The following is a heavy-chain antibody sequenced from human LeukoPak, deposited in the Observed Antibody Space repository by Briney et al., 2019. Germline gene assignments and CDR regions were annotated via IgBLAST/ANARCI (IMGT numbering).Heavy chain of an antibody. CDR3: AKDQITMVRGVIRSAPFDY. J-gene: IGHJ4*02. CDR2: TRYDGGQK. V-gene: IGHV3-30*02. CDR1: GFTFSIYG. Sequence: GGPLRLSCGASGFTFSIYGMHWVRQAPGKGLEWVAYTRYDGGQKYYADSVRGRFTISRDNSKNTLYLQMDSLRAEDTAVYYCAKDQITMVRGVIRSAPFDYWGQGTLVTVSS. D-gene: IGHD3-10*01.